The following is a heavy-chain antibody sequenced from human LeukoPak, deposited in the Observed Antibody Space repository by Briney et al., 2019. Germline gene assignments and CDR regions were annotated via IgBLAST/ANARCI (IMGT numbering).Heavy chain of an antibody. J-gene: IGHJ4*02. D-gene: IGHD6-13*01. CDR1: RFTFSNYW. CDR2: INIDGSSI. V-gene: IGHV3-74*01. Sequence: EGSLRLSCAASRFTFSNYWMHWVRQAPGKGLVWVSRINIDGSSISYADSVKGRFTNSRDNAKNTLYLQMNSLRAEDTAVYYCARVPATGTAFDDWGQGTLVTVSS. CDR3: ARVPATGTAFDD.